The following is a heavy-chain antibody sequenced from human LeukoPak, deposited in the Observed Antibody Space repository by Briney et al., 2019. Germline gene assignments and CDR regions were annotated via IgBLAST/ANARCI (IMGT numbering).Heavy chain of an antibody. Sequence: GGALTLYCAGSGFSFSTYSVNWVRHAPGKGLEGVAGMTGSGDNTYYADSVKGGFTISRDNSKNTLYLQMNSLSAEDTAVYYCYYYDSSGFYPQTKIDYWGQGTLVTVSS. D-gene: IGHD3-22*01. CDR3: YYYDSSGFYPQTKIDY. CDR1: GFSFSTYS. CDR2: MTGSGDNT. J-gene: IGHJ4*02. V-gene: IGHV3-23*01.